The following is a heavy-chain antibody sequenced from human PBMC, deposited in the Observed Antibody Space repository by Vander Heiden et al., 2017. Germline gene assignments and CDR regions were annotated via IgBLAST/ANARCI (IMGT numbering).Heavy chain of an antibody. CDR2: IGTAGDT. CDR1: GFTFSSYD. D-gene: IGHD6-19*01. J-gene: IGHJ6*02. V-gene: IGHV3-13*01. CDR3: AIADPGYSSGWGMDV. Sequence: EVQLVESGGGLVQPGGSLRLSCAASGFTFSSYDMHWVRQATGKGLEWVSAIGTAGDTYYPGSVKGRFTISRENAKNSLYIQMNRLRAGDTAVYYCAIADPGYSSGWGMDVWGQGTTVTVYS.